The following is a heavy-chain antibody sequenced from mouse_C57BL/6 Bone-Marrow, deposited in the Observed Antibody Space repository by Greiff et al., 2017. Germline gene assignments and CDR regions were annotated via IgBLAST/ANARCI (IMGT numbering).Heavy chain of an antibody. CDR1: GYTFTSYD. V-gene: IGHV1-85*01. J-gene: IGHJ1*03. CDR3: ARGTTVVRNWYFDV. CDR2: IYPRDGST. Sequence: LKESGPELVKPGASVKLSCKASGYTFTSYDINWVKQRPGQGLEWIGWIYPRDGSTKYNEKFKGKATLTVDTSSSTAYMELHSLTSEDSAVYFCARGTTVVRNWYFDVWGTGTTVTVSS. D-gene: IGHD1-1*01.